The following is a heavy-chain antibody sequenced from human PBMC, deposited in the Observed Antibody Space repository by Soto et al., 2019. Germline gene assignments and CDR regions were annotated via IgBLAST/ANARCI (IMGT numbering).Heavy chain of an antibody. CDR1: GSPSSSFV. CDR3: ARDRGLSVAGFDY. D-gene: IGHD6-19*01. V-gene: IGHV1-69*05. Sequence: PVKVSSRASGSPSSSFVISWVRQAPGQGLEWMGGIIPIFGTANYAQKLQGRVTMTTDTSTSTAYMELRSLRSDDTAVYYCARDRGLSVAGFDYWGQGTLVTVSS. J-gene: IGHJ4*02. CDR2: IIPIFGTA.